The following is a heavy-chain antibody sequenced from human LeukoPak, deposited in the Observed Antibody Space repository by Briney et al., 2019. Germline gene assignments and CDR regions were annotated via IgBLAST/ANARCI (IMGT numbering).Heavy chain of an antibody. V-gene: IGHV4-39*01. CDR2: IYYSGST. J-gene: IGHJ3*01. CDR3: ACHTGGNLDAFDL. D-gene: IGHD4-23*01. Sequence: PSETLSLTCTVSGGSISSTTYYWGWIRQPPGKGLEWIGSIYYSGSTYYNPSLKSRVTISVDTSKNQFSLKLNSVTAADTAVYYCACHTGGNLDAFDLWGQGTMVTVSS. CDR1: GGSISSTTYY.